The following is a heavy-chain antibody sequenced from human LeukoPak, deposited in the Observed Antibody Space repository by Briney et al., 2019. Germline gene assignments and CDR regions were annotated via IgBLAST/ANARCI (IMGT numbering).Heavy chain of an antibody. CDR1: GFTFSSYA. D-gene: IGHD3-22*01. CDR3: AKRALGNTYYYDSSGYYRD. J-gene: IGHJ4*02. V-gene: IGHV3-23*01. CDR2: ISGSGGST. Sequence: GGPLRLSCAASGFTFSSYAMSWVRQAPGKGLEGVSAISGSGGSTYYADSVKGRFTISRDNSKNTLYLQMNSLRAEDTAVYYCAKRALGNTYYYDSSGYYRDWGQGTLVTVSS.